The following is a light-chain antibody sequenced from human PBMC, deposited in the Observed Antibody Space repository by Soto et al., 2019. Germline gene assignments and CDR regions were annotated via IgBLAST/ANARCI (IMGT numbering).Light chain of an antibody. CDR1: QSVSSSY. J-gene: IGKJ4*01. Sequence: EIVLTQSPGTLSLSPGERATLSCRASQSVSSSYLAWYQQKPGQAPRLLIYGASGRATGTPDRFSGSGSGTDFTLTISRLEPEDFAVYHCQQHDSSPLTFGGGTKVEIK. V-gene: IGKV3-20*01. CDR3: QQHDSSPLT. CDR2: GAS.